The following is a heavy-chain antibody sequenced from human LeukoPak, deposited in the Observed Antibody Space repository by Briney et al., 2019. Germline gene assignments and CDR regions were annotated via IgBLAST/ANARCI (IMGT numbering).Heavy chain of an antibody. CDR3: ARGVCGTGPDV. V-gene: IGHV3-74*01. CDR2: IKTDGSST. CDR1: GFTFSSYW. J-gene: IGHJ3*01. D-gene: IGHD3/OR15-3a*01. Sequence: PGGSLRLSCAASGFTFSSYWMHWVRQAPGKGLVWVSRIKTDGSSTDYADSVKGRFTISRDNAKNTMYLQMNSLRADDTAVYCCARGVCGTGPDVWGLGTMVTVSS.